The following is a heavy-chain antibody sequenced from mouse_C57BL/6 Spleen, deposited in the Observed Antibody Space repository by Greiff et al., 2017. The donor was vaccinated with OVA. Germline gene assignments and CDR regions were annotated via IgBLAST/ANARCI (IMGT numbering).Heavy chain of an antibody. CDR2: IDPSDSET. CDR3: ARRGTGTNFDV. CDR1: GYTFTSYW. J-gene: IGHJ1*03. V-gene: IGHV1-52*01. Sequence: LQQPGAELVRPGSSVKLSCKASGYTFTSYWMHWVKQRPIQGLEWIGNIDPSDSETHYNQKFKDKATLTVDKSSSTAYMQLSSLTSEDSAVYYCARRGTGTNFDVWGTGTTVTVSS. D-gene: IGHD4-1*01.